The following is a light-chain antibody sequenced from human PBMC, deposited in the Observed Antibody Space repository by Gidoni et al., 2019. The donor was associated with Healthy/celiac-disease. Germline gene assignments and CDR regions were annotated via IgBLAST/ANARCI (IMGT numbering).Light chain of an antibody. J-gene: IGKJ3*01. CDR1: QSVRSSY. Sequence: DIVSTQFPGTLSLSLGEKATLSCRAGQSVRSSYLAWYQQKPGQAPRLLIYGASSRATGIPDRFSGSGSGTDFTLTISRLEPEDFAVYYCQQYGSSPLTFGPXTKVDIK. CDR2: GAS. CDR3: QQYGSSPLT. V-gene: IGKV3-20*01.